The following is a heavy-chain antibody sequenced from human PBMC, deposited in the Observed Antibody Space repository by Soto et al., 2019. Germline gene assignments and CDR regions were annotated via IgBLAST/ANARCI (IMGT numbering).Heavy chain of an antibody. CDR3: ARGYYGSGNWFDP. CDR2: ISYSGST. V-gene: IGHV4-59*12. CDR1: GRSISSYH. J-gene: IGHJ5*02. Sequence: SETLSLTCTVSGRSISSYHWNWYRQPPGKGLEWIGFISYSGSTSYNPSLKSRVTISVDTSKNQFSLKLSSVTAADTAVYYCARGYYGSGNWFDPWGQGTLVTSPQ. D-gene: IGHD3-10*01.